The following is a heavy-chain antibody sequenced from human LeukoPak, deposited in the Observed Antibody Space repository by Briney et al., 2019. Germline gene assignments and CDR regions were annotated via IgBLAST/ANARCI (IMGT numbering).Heavy chain of an antibody. CDR2: IYYSGST. V-gene: IGHV4-39*07. D-gene: IGHD4-23*01. CDR1: GGSISSSSYY. J-gene: IGHJ3*02. CDR3: ARTPNSYRPDAFDI. Sequence: SETLSLTCTVSGGSISSSSYYWGWIRQPPGKGLEWIGSIYYSGSTDYNPSLKSRVTISVDTSKNQFSLKLSSVTAADTAVYYCARTPNSYRPDAFDIWGQGTMVTVSS.